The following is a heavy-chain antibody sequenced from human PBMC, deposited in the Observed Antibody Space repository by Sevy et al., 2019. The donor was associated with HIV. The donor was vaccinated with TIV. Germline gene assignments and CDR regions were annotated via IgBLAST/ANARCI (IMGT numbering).Heavy chain of an antibody. V-gene: IGHV3-23*01. CDR2: ISGSSGST. D-gene: IGHD6-13*01. CDR3: AKGHGSSWYDSCYYYMDV. J-gene: IGHJ6*03. CDR1: GFAFSSYA. Sequence: GGSLRLSCAASGFAFSSYAMSWVRQAPGKGLEWVSGISGSSGSTYYADSVKGRFTISRDNSKNTLYLQMNSLRAEDTAVYYCAKGHGSSWYDSCYYYMDVWGKGTTVTVSS.